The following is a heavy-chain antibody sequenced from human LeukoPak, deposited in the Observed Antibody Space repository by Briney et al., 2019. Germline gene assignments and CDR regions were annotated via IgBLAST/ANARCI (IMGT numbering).Heavy chain of an antibody. CDR2: INRDGSDT. D-gene: IGHD5-18*01. J-gene: IGHJ5*02. CDR3: TKMDTTMGSYFAT. CDR1: GFIFSNYW. V-gene: IGHV3-74*01. Sequence: GGSLRLSCAASGFIFSNYWMHWVRQVPGKGLVWVSRINRDGSDTNYADSVRGRFTISRDNAKNTLYLQMSSLTTEDTAVYYCTKMDTTMGSYFATWGQGTLVTVSS.